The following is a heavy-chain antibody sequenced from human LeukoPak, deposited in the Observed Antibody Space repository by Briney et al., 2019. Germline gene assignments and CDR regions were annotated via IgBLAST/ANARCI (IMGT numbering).Heavy chain of an antibody. Sequence: SETLSLTCTVSGASISNSNYHCGWVRQPPSVGLEWIGSIYYRGNTYYNPSLKSRVTISVDTSKNQFSLRLSSVTAADTAVYYCTRLRSGVAGDYWGQGALVTVSS. D-gene: IGHD6-19*01. CDR1: GASISNSNYH. CDR2: IYYRGNT. CDR3: TRLRSGVAGDY. V-gene: IGHV4-39*01. J-gene: IGHJ4*02.